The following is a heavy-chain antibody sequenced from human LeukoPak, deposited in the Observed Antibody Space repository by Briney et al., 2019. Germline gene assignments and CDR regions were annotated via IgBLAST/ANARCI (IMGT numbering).Heavy chain of an antibody. J-gene: IGHJ4*02. Sequence: PSETLSLTCIVSGGSISSYYWSWIRQPPGKGLEWIGYIYYSGSTNYNPSLKSRVTISVDTSKNQFSLKLSSVTAADTAVYYCARVEAAASEYYFDYWGQGTLVTVSS. V-gene: IGHV4-59*01. D-gene: IGHD6-13*01. CDR3: ARVEAAASEYYFDY. CDR2: IYYSGST. CDR1: GGSISSYY.